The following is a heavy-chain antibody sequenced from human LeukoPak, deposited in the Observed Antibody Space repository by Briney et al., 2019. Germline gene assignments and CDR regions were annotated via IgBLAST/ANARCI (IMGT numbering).Heavy chain of an antibody. Sequence: GGSLRLSCAASGFTFSGHWMSWVRQAPGKGLEWVANINEGGSDKYYVDSVKGRFTISRDNANNLLYLQMNSLRGEDTAVYYCTRDRSRAEDDWGQGTLVTVSS. CDR1: GFTFSGHW. CDR3: TRDRSRAEDD. D-gene: IGHD1-14*01. V-gene: IGHV3-7*01. J-gene: IGHJ4*02. CDR2: INEGGSDK.